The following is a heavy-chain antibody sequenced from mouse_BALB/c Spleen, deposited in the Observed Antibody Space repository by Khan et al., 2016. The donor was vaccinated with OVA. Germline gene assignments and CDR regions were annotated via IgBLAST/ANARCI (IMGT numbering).Heavy chain of an antibody. CDR2: INPSSGGT. Sequence: QVQLQQSGAELVKPGASVRLSCKASGYTFTSYYLCWVKQRPGQGLEWIGDINPSSGGTNFNEKFKSKATLTVDKSSSTAYIQLNSLTSEDSAVHYCTRSGYGSFAYWGQGTLVTVSA. V-gene: IGHV1S81*02. J-gene: IGHJ3*01. CDR3: TRSGYGSFAY. CDR1: GYTFTSYY. D-gene: IGHD2-2*01.